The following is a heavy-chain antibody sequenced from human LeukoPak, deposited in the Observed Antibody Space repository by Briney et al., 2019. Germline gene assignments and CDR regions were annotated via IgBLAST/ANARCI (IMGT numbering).Heavy chain of an antibody. CDR1: GGSISSSSYY. D-gene: IGHD3-22*01. CDR2: IYYSGST. Sequence: SETLSLTCTVSGGSISSSSYYWGWIRQPPGKGLEWIWSIYYSGSTYYNPSLKSRVTISVDTSKNQFSLKLSSVTAADTAVYYCAANYYDSSGYYLGVFDPWGQGTLVTVSS. J-gene: IGHJ5*02. CDR3: AANYYDSSGYYLGVFDP. V-gene: IGHV4-39*01.